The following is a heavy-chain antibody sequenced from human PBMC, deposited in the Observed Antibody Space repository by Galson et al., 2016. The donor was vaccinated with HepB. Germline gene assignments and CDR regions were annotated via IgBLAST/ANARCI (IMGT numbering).Heavy chain of an antibody. CDR3: ARGYSYGMDV. Sequence: SLRLSCAASGFTFSDYWMTWVRQAPGRGLEWLANMRQDGNEKYYVDSVKGRFTISRDNAKNSLFLQMNSLRAEDTAVYFCARGYSYGMDVWGRGTTVTVSS. J-gene: IGHJ6*02. V-gene: IGHV3-7*03. D-gene: IGHD5-18*01. CDR1: GFTFSDYW. CDR2: MRQDGNEK.